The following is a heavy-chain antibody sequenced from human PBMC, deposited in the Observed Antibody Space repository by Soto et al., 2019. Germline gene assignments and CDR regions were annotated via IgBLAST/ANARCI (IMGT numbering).Heavy chain of an antibody. V-gene: IGHV3-30*18. CDR1: GFTFISYG. CDR3: AKDVYSSGWCPDY. D-gene: IGHD6-19*01. Sequence: TGGALRLSCAASGFTFISYGMHWVLQAPGKGLEWVAVISYDGSYKYYADSVKGRFTISRDNSKNMLHLQMNSLRAEDTAVYYCAKDVYSSGWCPDYWGQGTQVTVSS. J-gene: IGHJ4*02. CDR2: ISYDGSYK.